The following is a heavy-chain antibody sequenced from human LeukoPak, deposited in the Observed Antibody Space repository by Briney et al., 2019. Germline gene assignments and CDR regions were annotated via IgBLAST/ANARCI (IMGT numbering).Heavy chain of an antibody. J-gene: IGHJ4*02. Sequence: GGSLRLSCSPSGFTFSNYGIHWVRQSPGRGLAHVSGISSDVGRTYYADSVKGRFSISRDNSKKTVYLQMSSLRPEDTALYYCVKEEGAIGGNFFDYWGQGTLVTVSS. CDR3: VKEEGAIGGNFFDY. CDR1: GFTFSNYG. CDR2: ISSDVGRT. D-gene: IGHD3-16*01. V-gene: IGHV3-64D*06.